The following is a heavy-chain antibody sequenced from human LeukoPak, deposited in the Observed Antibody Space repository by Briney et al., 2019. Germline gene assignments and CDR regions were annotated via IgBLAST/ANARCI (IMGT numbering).Heavy chain of an antibody. J-gene: IGHJ4*02. CDR2: IYHSGST. V-gene: IGHV4-38-2*02. Sequence: KPSETLSLTCTVSGYSISSGYYWGWIRQPPGKGLEWIGSIYHSGSTYYNPSLKSRVTISVDTSKNQFSLKLSSVTAADTAVYYCARHGRIVGDWGQGTLVTVSS. CDR3: ARHGRIVGD. CDR1: GYSISSGYY. D-gene: IGHD1-26*01.